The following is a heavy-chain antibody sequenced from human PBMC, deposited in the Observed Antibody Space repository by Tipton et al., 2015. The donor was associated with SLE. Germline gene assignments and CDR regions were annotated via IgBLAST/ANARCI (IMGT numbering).Heavy chain of an antibody. D-gene: IGHD2-2*03. V-gene: IGHV4-39*07. CDR1: GGSVSRNYYY. CDR2: IHYSGTT. J-gene: IGHJ6*03. Sequence: TLSLTCTVSGGSVSRNYYYWAWIRQSPGKGLEWIGSIHYSGTTYYNPSLMSRVTISEATSKNQFSLTLTSVTAADTGVYYCARGVAIYWITYYDYYMDVWGKGTTVTVSS. CDR3: ARGVAIYWITYYDYYMDV.